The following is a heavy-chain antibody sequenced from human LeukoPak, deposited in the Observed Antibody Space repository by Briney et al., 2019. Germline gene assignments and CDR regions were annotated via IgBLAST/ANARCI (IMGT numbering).Heavy chain of an antibody. CDR3: ARDGSRFGGSYGMDV. J-gene: IGHJ6*02. CDR1: GFTVSSNY. D-gene: IGHD3-3*01. V-gene: IGHV3-66*01. Sequence: GGSLRLSCAASGFTVSSNYMSWVRQAPGKGLEWVSVIYSGGSTYYADSVKGRFTISRDNSKNTLYLQMNSLRAEDTAVYYCARDGSRFGGSYGMDVWGQGTTVTVSS. CDR2: IYSGGST.